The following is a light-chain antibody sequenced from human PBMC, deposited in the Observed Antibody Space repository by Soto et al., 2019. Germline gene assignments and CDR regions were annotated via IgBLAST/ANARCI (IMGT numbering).Light chain of an antibody. CDR1: QGITNN. CDR2: DAS. Sequence: EIVMTQSPATLSASPGERATLSCRASQGITNNLAWYQQKPGQAPRLLIYDASTRATGIPARFSGSGSGTEFTLTISSLQSEDFAVYFCQQYNTWPRTFGGGTKVEFK. CDR3: QQYNTWPRT. J-gene: IGKJ4*02. V-gene: IGKV3-15*01.